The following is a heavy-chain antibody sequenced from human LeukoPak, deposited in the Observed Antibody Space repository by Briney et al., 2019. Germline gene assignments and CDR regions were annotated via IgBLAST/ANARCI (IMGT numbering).Heavy chain of an antibody. CDR3: ARGIGSAWYTYFQH. CDR1: GFALGSYW. Sequence: GGSLRLSCAASGFALGSYWMSWVRQAPGKGLEWVANIKQDGSEDYYVDSVKGRFTISRDNAKNSLYLQMNSLRADDTAVYYCARGIGSAWYTYFQHWGQGTLVTVSS. V-gene: IGHV3-7*05. CDR2: IKQDGSED. D-gene: IGHD6-13*01. J-gene: IGHJ1*01.